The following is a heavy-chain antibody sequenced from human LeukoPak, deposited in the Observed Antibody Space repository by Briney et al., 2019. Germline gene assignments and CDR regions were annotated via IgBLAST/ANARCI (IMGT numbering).Heavy chain of an antibody. CDR2: INYSGST. Sequence: NSSETLSLTCTVSGGSISSSVYYWGWIRQPPGKGLEWIGSINYSGSTYYNPSLESRVSISVDTSKNQFSLKLSSVTAADTAVYYCATSGYAGNSRFNCWGQGTLVTVSS. J-gene: IGHJ4*02. CDR3: ATSGYAGNSRFNC. V-gene: IGHV4-39*01. CDR1: GGSISSSVYY. D-gene: IGHD4-23*01.